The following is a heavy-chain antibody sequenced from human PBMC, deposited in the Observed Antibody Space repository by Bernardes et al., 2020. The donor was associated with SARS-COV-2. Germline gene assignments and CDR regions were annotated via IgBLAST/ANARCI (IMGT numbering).Heavy chain of an antibody. V-gene: IGHV3-53*01. CDR1: GFTVSSNY. D-gene: IGHD3-22*01. Sequence: GGSLRLSCAASGFTVSSNYMSWVRQAPGKGLEWVSVIYSGGSTYYADSVKGRFTISRDNSKNTLYLQMNSLRAEDTAVYYCATGDSSGYYWDFDYWGQGTLVTVSS. J-gene: IGHJ4*02. CDR3: ATGDSSGYYWDFDY. CDR2: IYSGGST.